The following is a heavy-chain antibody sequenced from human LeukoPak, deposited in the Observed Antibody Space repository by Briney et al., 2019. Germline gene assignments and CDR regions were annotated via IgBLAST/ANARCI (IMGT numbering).Heavy chain of an antibody. V-gene: IGHV4-31*03. CDR2: IYSSGSS. Sequence: PSETLSLTCTVSGASITRGGFYWSWIRQHPGKGLEWIGHIYSSGSSTYNPSLRTRLSMSLDPSKSQFSLTLNSLTVADTAVYYCAREGVESDHWGFDYWAREPWSPSPQ. J-gene: IGHJ4*02. CDR3: AREGVESDHWGFDY. CDR1: GASITRGGFY. D-gene: IGHD7-27*01.